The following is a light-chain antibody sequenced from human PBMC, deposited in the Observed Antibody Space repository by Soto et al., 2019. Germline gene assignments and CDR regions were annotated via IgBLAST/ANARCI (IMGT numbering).Light chain of an antibody. Sequence: QSVPTQPPSVSGAPGQRVTISCTGSSSNIGAGYDVHWYQQLPGTAPKLLIYGNSNRPTGVPDRFSGSKSGTPASLAITGLQAEDEADYYCQSYDSGLSGVVFGGGTKLTVL. V-gene: IGLV1-40*01. CDR2: GNS. CDR3: QSYDSGLSGVV. CDR1: SSNIGAGYD. J-gene: IGLJ3*02.